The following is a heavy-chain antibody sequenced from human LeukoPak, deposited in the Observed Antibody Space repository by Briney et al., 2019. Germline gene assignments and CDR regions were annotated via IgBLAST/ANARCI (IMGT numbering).Heavy chain of an antibody. Sequence: ASVKVSCKASGYTFTSYGISWVRQAPGQGLEWMGIINPSGGSTSYVQKFQGRVTMTRDMSTSTDYMELSSLRSEDTAVYYCARDNSVEDTAWWFDPWGQGTLVTVSS. CDR3: ARDNSVEDTAWWFDP. CDR1: GYTFTSYG. V-gene: IGHV1-46*01. J-gene: IGHJ5*02. CDR2: INPSGGST. D-gene: IGHD4-23*01.